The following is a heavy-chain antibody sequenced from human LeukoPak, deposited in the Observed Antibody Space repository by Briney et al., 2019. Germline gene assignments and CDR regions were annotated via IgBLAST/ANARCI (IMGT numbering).Heavy chain of an antibody. Sequence: PSETLSLTCAVYGGSFSGYYWSWIRQPPGKGLEWIGEINHSGSTNYNPSLKSRVTISVDTSKNQFSLKLSSVTAADTAVYYCARSGRNYDFWWRRNWFDPWGQGTLVTVSS. CDR1: GGSFSGYY. CDR2: INHSGST. V-gene: IGHV4-34*01. D-gene: IGHD3-3*01. J-gene: IGHJ5*02. CDR3: ARSGRNYDFWWRRNWFDP.